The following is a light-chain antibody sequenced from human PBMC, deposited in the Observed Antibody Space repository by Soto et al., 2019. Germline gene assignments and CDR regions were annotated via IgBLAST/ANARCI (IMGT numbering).Light chain of an antibody. CDR3: QQRSNWPPIT. Sequence: VLTQSPPTLSLSPGERATLSCRASQSVSSSYLAWYQQKPGQAPRLLIYGASSRATGIPDRFSGSGSGTDFTLTISRLEPEDFAVYYCQQRSNWPPITFGQGTRLEIK. CDR1: QSVSSSY. J-gene: IGKJ5*01. V-gene: IGKV3D-20*02. CDR2: GAS.